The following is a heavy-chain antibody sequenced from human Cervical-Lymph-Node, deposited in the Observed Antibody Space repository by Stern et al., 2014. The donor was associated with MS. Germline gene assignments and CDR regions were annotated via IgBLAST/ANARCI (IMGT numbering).Heavy chain of an antibody. CDR2: INQNGGGR. J-gene: IGHJ3*02. CDR3: AKSLGRSYHDPFDM. CDR1: GFTFGDYA. D-gene: IGHD3-16*02. V-gene: IGHV3-9*01. Sequence: EEQLVESGGGLVQPGRSLRISCEASGFTFGDYAMHWVRQAPGKGLEWVSVINQNGGGRNSADYVKDRVTISRDTATSSLYMPMISLRPEDTAFYYCAKSLGRSYHDPFDMWGQGTMVIVSS.